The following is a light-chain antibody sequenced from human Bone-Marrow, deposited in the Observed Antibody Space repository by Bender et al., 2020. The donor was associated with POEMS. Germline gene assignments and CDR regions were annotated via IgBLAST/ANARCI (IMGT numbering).Light chain of an antibody. V-gene: IGLV2-14*01. CDR3: SSYTSSSTLYV. CDR2: DVS. Sequence: QSALTQPASVSGSPGQSITISCTGTSSDIGDYNYVSWYQQHPGKAPKLMIYDVSNRPSGVSNRFSASKSGNTASLTISGLQAEDEADYYCSSYTSSSTLYVFGGGTKVTVL. CDR1: SSDIGDYNY. J-gene: IGLJ1*01.